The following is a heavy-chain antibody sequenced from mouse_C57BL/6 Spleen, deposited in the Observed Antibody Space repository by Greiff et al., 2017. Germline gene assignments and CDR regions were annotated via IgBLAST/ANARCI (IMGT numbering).Heavy chain of an antibody. CDR1: GYTFTNYW. D-gene: IGHD4-1*01. CDR3: ARSGGNWAAWFAY. Sequence: VQRVESGAELVRPGTSVKMSCKASGYTFTNYWIGWAKQRPGHGLEWIGDIYPGGGYTNYNEKFKGKATLTADKSSSTAYMQFSSLTSEDSAIYYCARSGGNWAAWFAYWGQGTLVTVSA. J-gene: IGHJ3*01. V-gene: IGHV1-63*01. CDR2: IYPGGGYT.